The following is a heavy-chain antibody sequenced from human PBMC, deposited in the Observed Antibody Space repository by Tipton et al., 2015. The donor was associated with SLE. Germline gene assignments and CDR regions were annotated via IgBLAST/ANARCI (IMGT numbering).Heavy chain of an antibody. CDR3: ARGCWSGYCPICYDYYTDV. V-gene: IGHV4-4*07. CDR2: SYTSGST. D-gene: IGHD3-3*01. J-gene: IGHJ6*03. Sequence: LRLSCTVSGGSISSYYWSWIRQPAGKGLDWIGRSYTSGSTNYNPSLKSRVTISVDTSKNQFSLKLSSVTAADTAVYYSARGCWSGYCPICYDYYTDVWGKGTTVIVSS. CDR1: GGSISSYY.